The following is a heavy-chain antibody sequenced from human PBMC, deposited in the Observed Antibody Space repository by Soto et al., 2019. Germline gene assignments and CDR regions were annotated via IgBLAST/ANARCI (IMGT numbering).Heavy chain of an antibody. CDR3: ARDLIATSGALFDF. J-gene: IGHJ4*02. Sequence: QVQLVQSGAEVKEPGASVKVSCKASGFTFSSYVMHWVRQAPGHRLEWMGWITPGNYKTMYSQKFQGRATITWDTSATTAYIELSSLSSEDTAVYYCARDLIATSGALFDFWGQGTLVTVSS. V-gene: IGHV1-3*01. D-gene: IGHD6-13*01. CDR2: ITPGNYKT. CDR1: GFTFSSYV.